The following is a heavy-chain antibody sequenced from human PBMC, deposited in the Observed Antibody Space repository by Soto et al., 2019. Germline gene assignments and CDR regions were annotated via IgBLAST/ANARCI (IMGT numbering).Heavy chain of an antibody. Sequence: PGESLKISCKGSGYSFTSYWIGWVRQMPGKGPEWMGVVFPGDSDTRYSPSFQGQVIISADKSTSTAYLQWSSLKASDTAIYYCARQGEGFYQRQIDFWGQGTLVKVSS. D-gene: IGHD3-10*01. J-gene: IGHJ4*02. CDR2: VFPGDSDT. V-gene: IGHV5-51*01. CDR1: GYSFTSYW. CDR3: ARQGEGFYQRQIDF.